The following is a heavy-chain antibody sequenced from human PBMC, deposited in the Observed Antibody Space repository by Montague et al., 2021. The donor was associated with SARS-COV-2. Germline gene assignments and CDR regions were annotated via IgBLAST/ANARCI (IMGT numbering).Heavy chain of an antibody. D-gene: IGHD3-16*01. CDR2: INSDGSST. J-gene: IGHJ6*02. Sequence: YLRLSCAASGFTFSSYWMHWVRQAPGKGLVWVSRINSDGSSTSYADSVKGRFTISRDNAKNTLYLQMNSLRAEDTAVYYCAKLGLGPVYGMDVWGQGTTVTVSS. CDR3: AKLGLGPVYGMDV. CDR1: GFTFSSYW. V-gene: IGHV3-74*01.